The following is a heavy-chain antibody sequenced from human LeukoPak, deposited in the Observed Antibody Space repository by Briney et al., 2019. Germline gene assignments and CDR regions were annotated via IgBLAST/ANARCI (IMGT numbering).Heavy chain of an antibody. J-gene: IGHJ4*02. D-gene: IGHD6-13*01. CDR2: ISGSGGST. CDR1: GFTVSSNY. V-gene: IGHV3-23*01. Sequence: GGSLRLSCAASGFTVSSNYMSWVRQAPGKGLEWVSAISGSGGSTYYADSVKGRFTISRDNSKNTLYLQMNSLRAEDTAIYYCAKDLYSSSWYGKGVSFDYWGQGTLVTVSS. CDR3: AKDLYSSSWYGKGVSFDY.